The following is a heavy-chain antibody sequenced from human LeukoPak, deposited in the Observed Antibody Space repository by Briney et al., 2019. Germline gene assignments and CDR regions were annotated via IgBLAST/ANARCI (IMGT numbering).Heavy chain of an antibody. CDR1: GFTFSSYA. J-gene: IGHJ3*02. D-gene: IGHD4-23*01. CDR3: ASLVWTYGGNPDAFDI. CDR2: ISYDGSNK. Sequence: GGSLRLSCAASGFTFSSYAMHWVRQAPGKGLEWVAVISYDGSNKYYADSVKGRFTISRDNSKNTLYLQMNSLRAEDTAVYYCASLVWTYGGNPDAFDIWGQGTMVTVSS. V-gene: IGHV3-30-3*01.